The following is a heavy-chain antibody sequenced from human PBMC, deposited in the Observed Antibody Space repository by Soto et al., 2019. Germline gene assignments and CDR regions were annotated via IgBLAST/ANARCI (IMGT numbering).Heavy chain of an antibody. D-gene: IGHD2-8*02. J-gene: IGHJ5*02. Sequence: PSETLSLTCAVSGASIGSGGWWSWVRQPPGRGLVWIAEIFHDGNTNYSPSLKSRVTISVDKSQNQFSLNVYSVTAADTAVYYCARHEGWTGPDQWGQGTLVTVSS. CDR3: ARHEGWTGPDQ. V-gene: IGHV4-4*02. CDR2: IFHDGNT. CDR1: GASIGSGGW.